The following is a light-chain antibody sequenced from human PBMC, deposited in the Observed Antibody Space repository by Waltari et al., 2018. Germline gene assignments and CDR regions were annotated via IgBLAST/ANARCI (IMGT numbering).Light chain of an antibody. Sequence: RTQSPASPPPPPGARAPISCRASQGVSTYLAWYQQNPGKAPSLLIYASSTLESGVPSKFSGSGSGTDFTLTISCLQSEDFATYYCQQYHTYPWTFGQGTKVEI. CDR3: QQYHTYPWT. CDR1: QGVSTY. V-gene: IGKV1-8*01. J-gene: IGKJ1*01. CDR2: ASS.